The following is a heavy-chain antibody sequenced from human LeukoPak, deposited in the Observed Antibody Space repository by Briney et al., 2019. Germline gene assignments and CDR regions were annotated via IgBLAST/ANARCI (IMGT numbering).Heavy chain of an antibody. CDR1: GFTFSSYG. CDR2: ISYDGSNK. J-gene: IGHJ4*02. V-gene: IGHV3-30*03. D-gene: IGHD3-9*01. CDR3: VGYFDWLRD. Sequence: PGGSLRLSCAASGFTFSSYGMHWVRQAPGKGLEWVAVISYDGSNKYYADSVKGRFTISRDNSKNTLYLQMNSLRAEDTAVYYCVGYFDWLRDWGQGTLVTVSS.